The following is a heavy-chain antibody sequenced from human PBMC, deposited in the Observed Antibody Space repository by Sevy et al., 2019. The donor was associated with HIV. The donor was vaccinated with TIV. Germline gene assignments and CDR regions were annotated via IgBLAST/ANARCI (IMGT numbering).Heavy chain of an antibody. CDR3: AKRVAWAFAALDI. CDR1: GFTFRNYV. CDR2: ISDGGGTT. J-gene: IGHJ3*02. V-gene: IGHV3-23*01. Sequence: GGSLRLSCAASGFTFRNYVMNWVRQPPGKGLEWVSVISDGGGTTYYVDSVKGRLTISRNDSKSTLYLQMNTLRVEDTAVDFCAKRVAWAFAALDIWGQRTIVTVSS. D-gene: IGHD2-15*01.